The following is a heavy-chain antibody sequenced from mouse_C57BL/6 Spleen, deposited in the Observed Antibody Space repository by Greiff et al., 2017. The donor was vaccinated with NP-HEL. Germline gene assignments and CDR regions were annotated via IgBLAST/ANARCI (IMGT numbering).Heavy chain of an antibody. CDR3: ARRPYGSSFHWYFEV. CDR1: GFTFSDYG. D-gene: IGHD1-1*01. Sequence: DVKLVESGGGLVQPGGSLKLSCAASGFTFSDYGMAWVRQAPRKGPEWVAFISNLAYSIYYADTVTGRFTISRENAKNTLYLEMSSLRSEDTAMYYCARRPYGSSFHWYFEVWGTGTTVTVSS. CDR2: ISNLAYSI. J-gene: IGHJ1*03. V-gene: IGHV5-15*04.